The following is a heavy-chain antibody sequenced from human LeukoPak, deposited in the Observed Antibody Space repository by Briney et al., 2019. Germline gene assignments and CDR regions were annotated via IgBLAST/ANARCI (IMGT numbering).Heavy chain of an antibody. J-gene: IGHJ4*02. V-gene: IGHV1-69*05. CDR3: ARDWDYGGNSGNY. D-gene: IGHD4-23*01. CDR1: GGTFSSYA. Sequence: SVKVSCKASGGTFSSYAISWVRQAPGQGLEWMGGFIPIFGTANYAQKFQGRVTITTDESTSTAYMELSSLRSEDTAVYYCARDWDYGGNSGNYWGQGTLVTVSS. CDR2: FIPIFGTA.